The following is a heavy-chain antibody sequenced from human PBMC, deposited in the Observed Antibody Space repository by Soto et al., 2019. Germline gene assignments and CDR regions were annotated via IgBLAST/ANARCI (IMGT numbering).Heavy chain of an antibody. J-gene: IGHJ4*02. CDR3: ARGGVDYDILTGLDY. CDR1: GYTFTSYA. D-gene: IGHD3-9*01. V-gene: IGHV1-3*01. Sequence: ASVKVSCKASGYTFTSYAMHWVRQAPGQRLEWMGWINAGNGNTKYSQKFQGRVTITRDTSASTAYMELSSLRSEDTAVYYCARGGVDYDILTGLDYWGQGTLVTVSS. CDR2: INAGNGNT.